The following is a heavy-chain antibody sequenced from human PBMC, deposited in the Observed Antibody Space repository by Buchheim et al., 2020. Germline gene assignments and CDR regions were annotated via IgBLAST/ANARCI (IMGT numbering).Heavy chain of an antibody. V-gene: IGHV3-30*18. CDR2: ISYDGSNK. CDR1: GLTFSGHG. J-gene: IGHJ4*02. CDR3: AKDLIAAVAGTFGY. D-gene: IGHD6-19*01. Sequence: QVQLVESGGGVVQPGGSLRLSCAASGLTFSGHGMHWVRQAPGKGLEWVAVISYDGSNKYYADSVKGRFTISRDNSKNTLYLQMNSLRAEDTAVYYCAKDLIAAVAGTFGYWGQGTL.